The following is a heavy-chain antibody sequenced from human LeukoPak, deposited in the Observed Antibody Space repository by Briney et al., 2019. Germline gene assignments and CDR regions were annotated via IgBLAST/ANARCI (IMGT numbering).Heavy chain of an antibody. D-gene: IGHD5-18*01. CDR3: ARGSLTAMGGFDY. CDR2: INWNGGST. V-gene: IGHV3-20*01. Sequence: GGSLRLSCAASGFTFDDYGMSWVRQAPGKGLEWVSGINWNGGSTGYADSVKGRFTISRDNAKNSLYLQMNSLGAEDTALYHCARGSLTAMGGFDYWGQGTLVTVSS. CDR1: GFTFDDYG. J-gene: IGHJ4*02.